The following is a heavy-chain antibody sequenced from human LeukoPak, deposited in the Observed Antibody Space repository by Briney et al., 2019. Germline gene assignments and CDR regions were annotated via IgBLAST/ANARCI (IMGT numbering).Heavy chain of an antibody. V-gene: IGHV3-23*01. J-gene: IGHJ4*02. Sequence: PSGGSLRLSCAASGFTFSSYAMSWVRQAPGKGLEWVSTISGSGGRTYYADSVKGRLTISRDNSNNTLSLQMTSLRAGDTAVYYCAKDHDALVPAAQFDYWGQGTLVTVSS. CDR3: AKDHDALVPAAQFDY. D-gene: IGHD2-2*01. CDR1: GFTFSSYA. CDR2: ISGSGGRT.